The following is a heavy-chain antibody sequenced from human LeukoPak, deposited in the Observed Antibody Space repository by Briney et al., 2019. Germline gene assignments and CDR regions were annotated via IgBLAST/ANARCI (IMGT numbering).Heavy chain of an antibody. CDR2: ISYIGST. Sequence: SETLSLTCAVSDDSFSSHYWAWIRQPPGKGLEWIGYISYIGSTNYNPSLKSRVTISIDTSKNEFSLKLTSVTAADTAVYYCARDLVTVTKGFDIWGQGTMVTVSS. CDR3: ARDLVTVTKGFDI. V-gene: IGHV4-59*11. CDR1: DDSFSSHY. D-gene: IGHD4-17*01. J-gene: IGHJ3*02.